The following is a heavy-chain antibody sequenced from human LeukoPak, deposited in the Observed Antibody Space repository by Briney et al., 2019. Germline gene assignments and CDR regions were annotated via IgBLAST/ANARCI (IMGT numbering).Heavy chain of an antibody. J-gene: IGHJ4*02. V-gene: IGHV4-59*08. D-gene: IGHD2-21*02. Sequence: SETLSLTCTVSGASFTSNYWSWIRQPPGKGLEWIGYIYYSGTTTYNPSLERRVTMSVDMSKTQFSLRLNSVTATDTAVYYCARLGCGGDCYVDYWGQGTLVTVSS. CDR1: GASFTSNY. CDR3: ARLGCGGDCYVDY. CDR2: IYYSGTT.